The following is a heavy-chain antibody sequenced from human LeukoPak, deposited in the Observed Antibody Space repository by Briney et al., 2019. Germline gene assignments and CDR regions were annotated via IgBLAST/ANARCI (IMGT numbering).Heavy chain of an antibody. CDR2: IYYSGST. J-gene: IGHJ3*02. CDR3: ARGPESRTSDAFDI. CDR1: GGSISSYY. D-gene: IGHD1-14*01. Sequence: SETLSLTCTVSGGSISSYYWSWIRQPPGKGLEWIGYIYYSGSTNYNPSLKSRVTISVDTSKNQFSLKLSSVTAADTAVYNCARGPESRTSDAFDIWGQGTMVTVSS. V-gene: IGHV4-59*01.